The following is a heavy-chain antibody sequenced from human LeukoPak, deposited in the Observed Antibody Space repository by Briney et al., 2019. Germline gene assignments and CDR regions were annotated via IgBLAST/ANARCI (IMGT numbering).Heavy chain of an antibody. D-gene: IGHD4-17*01. Sequence: SETQSLTCTVSGGSITGGGYYWSWIRQHPGKGLEWIGYIYYSDNTYYNPSLKSRVTISADTSKNQFSLKLNSVTAADTAVYYCARARGDSSRLDYWGQGTLVTVSS. CDR1: GGSITGGGYY. J-gene: IGHJ4*02. CDR2: IYYSDNT. V-gene: IGHV4-31*03. CDR3: ARARGDSSRLDY.